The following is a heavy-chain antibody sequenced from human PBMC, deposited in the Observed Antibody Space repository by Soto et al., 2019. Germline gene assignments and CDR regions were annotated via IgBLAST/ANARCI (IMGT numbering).Heavy chain of an antibody. J-gene: IGHJ4*02. CDR2: INHSGST. D-gene: IGHD6-6*01. Sequence: SETLSLTCAVYGGSFSGYYWSWIRQPPGKGLEWIGEINHSGSTNYNPSLKSRVTISVDTSKNQFSLKLSSVTAADTAVYYCARGSSIAAAVDYWGQGTLVTVSS. CDR1: GGSFSGYY. CDR3: ARGSSIAAAVDY. V-gene: IGHV4-34*01.